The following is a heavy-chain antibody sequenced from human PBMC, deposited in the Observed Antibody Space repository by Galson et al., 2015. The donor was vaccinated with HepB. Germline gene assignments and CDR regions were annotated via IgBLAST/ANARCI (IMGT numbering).Heavy chain of an antibody. J-gene: IGHJ4*02. CDR2: IIPILGIA. D-gene: IGHD1-26*01. CDR1: GGTFSSYT. V-gene: IGHV1-69*04. CDR3: AREVGSSNPKWVDY. Sequence: SVKVSCKASGGTFSSYTISWVRQAPGQGLEWMGRIIPILGIANYAQKFQGRVTITADKSTSTAYMELSSLRSEDTAVYYCAREVGSSNPKWVDYWGQGTLVTVSS.